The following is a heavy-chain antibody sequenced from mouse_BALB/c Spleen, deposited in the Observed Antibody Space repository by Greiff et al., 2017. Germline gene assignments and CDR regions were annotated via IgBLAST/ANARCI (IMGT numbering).Heavy chain of an antibody. CDR2: ISNGGGST. CDR1: GFTFSSYT. CDR3: ARHGGGLPAWFAY. V-gene: IGHV5-12-2*01. J-gene: IGHJ3*01. Sequence: EVKLMESGGGLVQPGGSLKLSCAASGFTFSSYTMSWVRQTPEKRLEWVAYISNGGGSTYYPDTVKGRFTISRDNAKNTLYLQMSSLKSEDTAMYYCARHGGGLPAWFAYWGQGTLVTVSA. D-gene: IGHD2-4*01.